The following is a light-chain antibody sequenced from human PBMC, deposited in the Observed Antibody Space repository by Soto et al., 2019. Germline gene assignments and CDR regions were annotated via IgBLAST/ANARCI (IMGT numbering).Light chain of an antibody. J-gene: IGKJ4*01. CDR1: QSVSDY. CDR3: QQRSNWPRLT. Sequence: TQSPATLSVSPGERATLSCRASQSVSDYLAWYQQRPGQAPRLLIFGASTRATGFPARFSGSGSGTDFTLTISSLEPEDFAVYYCQQRSNWPRLTFGGGTKVDI. V-gene: IGKV3-11*01. CDR2: GAS.